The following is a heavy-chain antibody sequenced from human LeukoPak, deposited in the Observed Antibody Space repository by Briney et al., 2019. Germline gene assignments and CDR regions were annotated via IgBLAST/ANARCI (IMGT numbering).Heavy chain of an antibody. CDR2: ISSSSSTI. CDR1: GFTFSNAW. Sequence: GGSLRLSCAASGFTFSNAWMSWVRQAPGKGLEWVSYISSSSSTIYYADSVKGRFTISRDNAKNSLYLQMNSLRAEDTAVYYCARFNWNYSGMDVWGKGTTVTVSS. D-gene: IGHD1-1*01. CDR3: ARFNWNYSGMDV. V-gene: IGHV3-48*04. J-gene: IGHJ6*04.